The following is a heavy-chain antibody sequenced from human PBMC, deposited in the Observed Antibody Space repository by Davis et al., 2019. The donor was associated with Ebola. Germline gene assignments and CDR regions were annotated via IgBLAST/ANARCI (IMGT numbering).Heavy chain of an antibody. CDR1: GFTFSTYS. V-gene: IGHV3-7*04. CDR3: ARASCTNGVCHFDN. Sequence: GESLKISCAASGFTFSTYSMSWVRQAPGKGLEWVVNIKQDGSEKYYVDSVKGRFTISRDNAKNTLYLQMNSLRAEDTAVYYCARASCTNGVCHFDNWGQGTLVTVSS. J-gene: IGHJ4*02. CDR2: IKQDGSEK. D-gene: IGHD2-8*01.